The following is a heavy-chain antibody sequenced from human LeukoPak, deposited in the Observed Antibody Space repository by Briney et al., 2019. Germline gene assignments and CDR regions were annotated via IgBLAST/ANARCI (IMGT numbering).Heavy chain of an antibody. D-gene: IGHD5-12*01. V-gene: IGHV4-31*03. CDR1: GGSISSGGYY. Sequence: SETLSLTCTVSGGSISSGGYYWSWIRQHPGKGLEWIGYIYYSGSTYYNPSLKSRVTISVDTSKNQFSLKLSSVTAADTAVYYCARFSRGYGGYGYWGQGTLVTVSS. CDR2: IYYSGST. J-gene: IGHJ4*02. CDR3: ARFSRGYGGYGY.